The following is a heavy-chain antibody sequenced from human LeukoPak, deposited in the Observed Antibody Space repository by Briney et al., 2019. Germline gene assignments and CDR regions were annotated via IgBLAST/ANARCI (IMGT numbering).Heavy chain of an antibody. J-gene: IGHJ4*02. CDR3: ARVMAYYGSADLDY. V-gene: IGHV4-4*02. CDR2: IYHSGST. D-gene: IGHD3-10*01. Sequence: SETLSLTCAVSGGSISSSNWWSWVRQPPGKGLEWIGEIYHSGSTNYNPSLKSRVTISVDKSKNQFSLKLSSVIAADTAVYYCARVMAYYGSADLDYWGQGTLVTVSS. CDR1: GGSISSSNW.